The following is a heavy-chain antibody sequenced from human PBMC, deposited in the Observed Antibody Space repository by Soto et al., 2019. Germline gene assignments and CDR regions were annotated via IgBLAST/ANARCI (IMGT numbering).Heavy chain of an antibody. CDR2: VRTKKNAYAT. Sequence: VQLVESGGGMVQPGGSLKLSCAASGFTFSVYALHWVRQTSGKGLEWVGRVRTKKNAYATAYSASVKGRFIISRDDSKNTAYLQMNSLTTDDAGVYYCARSEYGLDVWGQGTTVTVSS. CDR3: ARSEYGLDV. CDR1: GFTFSVYA. V-gene: IGHV3-73*02. J-gene: IGHJ6*02.